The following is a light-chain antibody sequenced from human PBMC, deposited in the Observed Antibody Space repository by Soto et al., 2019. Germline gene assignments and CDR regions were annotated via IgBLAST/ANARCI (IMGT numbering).Light chain of an antibody. CDR2: DVS. V-gene: IGLV2-11*01. J-gene: IGLJ2*01. Sequence: QSMLTQPRSVSGSPGQSVTISCTGTSSDVGAYNYVSWYQQHPGKAPKLMISDVSKRPSGVPDRFSGSKSGNTASLTISGLQAEDEADYYCCSYAGSYTVLFGGGTQLTVL. CDR3: CSYAGSYTVL. CDR1: SSDVGAYNY.